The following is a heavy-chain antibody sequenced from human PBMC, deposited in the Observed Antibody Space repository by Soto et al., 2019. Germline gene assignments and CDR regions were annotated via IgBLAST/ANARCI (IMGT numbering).Heavy chain of an antibody. CDR1: GFSLSTSGVG. V-gene: IGHV2-5*02. CDR2: IYWDDDK. Sequence: QITLKESGPTLVKPTQTLTLTCTFSGFSLSTSGVGVGWIRQPPGKALEWLALIYWDDDKRYSPSLKSSLTLTKDTSKNQVVLTMTNMDPVDTATYYCAHSTGYCISTSCYAGIDYYGMDVWGQGTTVTVSS. D-gene: IGHD2-2*01. J-gene: IGHJ6*02. CDR3: AHSTGYCISTSCYAGIDYYGMDV.